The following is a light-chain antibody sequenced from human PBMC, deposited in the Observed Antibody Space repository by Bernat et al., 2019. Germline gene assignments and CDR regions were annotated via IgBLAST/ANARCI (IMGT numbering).Light chain of an antibody. CDR1: QSLVHSNGNTY. V-gene: IGKV2-24*01. CDR3: MQATHFPWT. J-gene: IGKJ1*01. Sequence: IVMDQTPLSSPVTLGQPASISCRSSQSLVHSNGNTYLSWFHQRPGQPPRLLFYRISNRFSGVPDRFIGSGAGTDFTLRISRVDAEDAGIYYFMQATHFPWTFGKGTKVEIK. CDR2: RIS.